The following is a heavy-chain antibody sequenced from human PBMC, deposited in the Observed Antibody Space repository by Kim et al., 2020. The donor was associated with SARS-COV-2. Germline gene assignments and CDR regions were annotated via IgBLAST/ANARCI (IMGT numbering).Heavy chain of an antibody. Sequence: GGSLRLSCTGSGFTFEDYAMSWFRQAPGKGLEWVGFIRSKPYGGTTEYAASVKCRFTISRDDSKSIASLQMNSLKTEDTAVYYCVKRGRFGGDPDYWGQGTLVTVSS. J-gene: IGHJ4*02. CDR2: IRSKPYGGTT. D-gene: IGHD3-10*01. CDR3: VKRGRFGGDPDY. V-gene: IGHV3-49*03. CDR1: GFTFEDYA.